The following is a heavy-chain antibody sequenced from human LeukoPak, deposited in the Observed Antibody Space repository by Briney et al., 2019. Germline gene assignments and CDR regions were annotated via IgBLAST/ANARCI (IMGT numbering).Heavy chain of an antibody. D-gene: IGHD3-10*01. CDR1: GGSISSGSYF. V-gene: IGHV4-61*02. CDR3: ARVYLWFGGGIDY. J-gene: IGHJ4*02. Sequence: SETLSLTCTVSGGSISSGSYFWSWIRQPAGKGLEWIGRINTSGSTNYNPSLKSRVTMSVDTSKNQFSLKVNSVTAADTAVYYCARVYLWFGGGIDYWGQGTLVTVSS. CDR2: INTSGST.